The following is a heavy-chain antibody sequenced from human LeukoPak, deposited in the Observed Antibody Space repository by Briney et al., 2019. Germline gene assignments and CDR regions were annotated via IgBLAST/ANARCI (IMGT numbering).Heavy chain of an antibody. D-gene: IGHD3-22*01. CDR1: GFTFSNNG. Sequence: GGSLRPSCTASGFTFSNNGMHWVRQAPGKGLEWVAVISYDGSNEYYADSVKGRFTISRDNSKNTLFLQMNSLRPEDTAVYHCAKVALFSGYYPPFDYWGQGTLVTVSS. V-gene: IGHV3-30*18. CDR3: AKVALFSGYYPPFDY. J-gene: IGHJ4*02. CDR2: ISYDGSNE.